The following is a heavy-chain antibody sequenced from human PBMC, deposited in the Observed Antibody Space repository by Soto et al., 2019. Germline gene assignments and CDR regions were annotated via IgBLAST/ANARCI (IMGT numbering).Heavy chain of an antibody. CDR2: INYSGST. CDR3: ARVECYYGMDV. CDR1: GGSISSVVYY. V-gene: IGHV4-30-4*01. J-gene: IGHJ6*02. Sequence: QVQLQESGPELVKPSRTLSLPCTVPGGSISSVVYYWRWIRQPPGKGLEWIGYINYSGSTYYNPSLKSRVTISVDTSKNQFSLKLSSVTAADTAVYYCARVECYYGMDVWGQGTTDTVSS.